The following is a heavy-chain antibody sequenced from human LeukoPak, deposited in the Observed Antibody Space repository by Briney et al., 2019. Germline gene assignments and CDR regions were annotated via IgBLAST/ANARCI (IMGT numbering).Heavy chain of an antibody. V-gene: IGHV3-33*01. CDR1: GFTFGGYG. CDR2: IAYDGSRA. D-gene: IGHD1-14*01. CDR3: TRYNNDHFDY. Sequence: GRPLRLSCAGSGFTFGGYGMHWFRQTPGKGLEWVAVIAYDGSRAFYADSVKGRFTISRDNSKNTMSVQMDDLRAEDTAVYYCTRYNNDHFDYWGQGTLVTVSS. J-gene: IGHJ4*02.